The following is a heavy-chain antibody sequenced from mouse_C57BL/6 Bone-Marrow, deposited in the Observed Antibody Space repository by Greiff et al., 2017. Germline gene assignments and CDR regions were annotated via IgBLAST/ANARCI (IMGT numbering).Heavy chain of an antibody. CDR3: ARITTVVVPMDY. Sequence: EVKLVESGADLVKPGGSLKLSCAASGFTFSSYGMSWVRQTPDKRLEWVATISSGGSYTYYPDSVKGRFTISRDNAKNTLYLQMSSLKSEDTAMDYCARITTVVVPMDYWGQGTSVTVSS. CDR1: GFTFSSYG. V-gene: IGHV5-6*01. D-gene: IGHD1-1*01. J-gene: IGHJ4*01. CDR2: ISSGGSYT.